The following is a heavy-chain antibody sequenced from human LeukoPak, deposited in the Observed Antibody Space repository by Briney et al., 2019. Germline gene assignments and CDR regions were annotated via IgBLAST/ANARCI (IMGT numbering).Heavy chain of an antibody. V-gene: IGHV6-1*01. J-gene: IGHJ6*03. CDR3: ARDRVRFLEWLPPGYYYMDV. D-gene: IGHD3-3*01. CDR2: TYYRSKWYN. CDR1: GDSVSSNSAA. Sequence: SQTLSLTCAISGDSVSSNSAAWNWIRQSPSRGLEWLGGTYYRSKWYNDYAVSVKSRITINPDTSKNQFSLQLNSVTPEDTAVYYCARDRVRFLEWLPPGYYYMDVWGKGTTVTVSS.